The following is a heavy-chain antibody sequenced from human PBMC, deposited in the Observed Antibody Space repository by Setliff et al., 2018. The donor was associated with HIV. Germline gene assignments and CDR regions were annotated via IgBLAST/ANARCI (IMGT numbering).Heavy chain of an antibody. CDR2: IKQDGSEK. J-gene: IGHJ4*02. V-gene: IGHV3-7*03. Sequence: GGSLRLSCAASGLTFSSYGIHWVRQAPGKGLEWVANIKQDGSEKYYVDSVKGRFTISRDNSKNSLYLQMNSLRTEDTALYYCSKGHPDGDPYYFDYWGQGTLVTVSS. CDR1: GLTFSSYG. D-gene: IGHD2-21*02. CDR3: SKGHPDGDPYYFDY.